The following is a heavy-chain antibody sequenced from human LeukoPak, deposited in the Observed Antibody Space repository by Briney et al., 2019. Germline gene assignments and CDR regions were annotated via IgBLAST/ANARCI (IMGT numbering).Heavy chain of an antibody. D-gene: IGHD2-15*01. J-gene: IGHJ4*02. CDR2: IYSSGST. Sequence: PSETPSLTCTVSGGSIRSYYWSWIRQPAGKGLEWIGRIYSSGSTDYNPSLKSRVTMSVDTSKNQFSLKLSSVTAADTAVYYCAREGRGSTPGYWGQGTLVTVSS. CDR3: AREGRGSTPGY. CDR1: GGSIRSYY. V-gene: IGHV4-4*07.